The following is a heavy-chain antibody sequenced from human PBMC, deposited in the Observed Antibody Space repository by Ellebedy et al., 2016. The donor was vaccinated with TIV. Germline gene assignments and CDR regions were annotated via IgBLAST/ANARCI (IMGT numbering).Heavy chain of an antibody. CDR1: GFSVTNNY. V-gene: IGHV3-7*01. CDR3: ATDGSYGDYRSPAHAFVI. Sequence: GGSLRLSCAASGFSVTNNYMSWVRQAPGKGLEWVANIRQDGSVKYYVDSVKGRFTISRDNAKNSLYLQVNSLRAEDTSVYYCATDGSYGDYRSPAHAFVIWGQGTMVTVSS. D-gene: IGHD4-17*01. J-gene: IGHJ3*02. CDR2: IRQDGSVK.